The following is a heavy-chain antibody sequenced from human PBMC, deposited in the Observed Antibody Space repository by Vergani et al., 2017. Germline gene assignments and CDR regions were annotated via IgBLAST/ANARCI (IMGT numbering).Heavy chain of an antibody. CDR3: ARPHGDILPPDPRRLDY. Sequence: QVQLVQSGAEVKKPGASVKVSCKASGYTFTSYYMHWVRQAPGQGLEWMGIINPSGGSTSYAQKLQGRVTMTRDTSTSTVYMELSSLRSEDTAVYYCARPHGDILPPDPRRLDYWGQGTLVTVSS. CDR1: GYTFTSYY. J-gene: IGHJ4*02. CDR2: INPSGGST. V-gene: IGHV1-46*03.